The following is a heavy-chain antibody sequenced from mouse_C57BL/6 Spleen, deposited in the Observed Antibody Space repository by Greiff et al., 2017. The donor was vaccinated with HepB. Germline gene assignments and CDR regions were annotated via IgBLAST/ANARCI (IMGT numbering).Heavy chain of an antibody. J-gene: IGHJ1*03. Sequence: VQLQQSGAELVKPGASVKISCKASGYAFSSYWMNWVKQRPGKGLEWIGQIYPGDGDTNYNGKFKGKATLTADKPSSTAYMQLSSLTSEDSAVYFCAMGTTTDWYFDVWGTGTTVTVSS. CDR2: IYPGDGDT. V-gene: IGHV1-80*01. CDR3: AMGTTTDWYFDV. D-gene: IGHD2-14*01. CDR1: GYAFSSYW.